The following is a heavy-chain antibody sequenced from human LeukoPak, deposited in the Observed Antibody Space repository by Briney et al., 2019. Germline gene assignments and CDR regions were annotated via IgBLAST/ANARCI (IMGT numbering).Heavy chain of an antibody. V-gene: IGHV3-72*01. J-gene: IGHJ1*01. CDR3: ARDSGH. CDR2: SRNKGNSYTT. CDR1: GFTVSSNY. D-gene: IGHD3-10*01. Sequence: GGSLRLSCAASGFTVSSNYMSWVRQAPGKGLQWVGRSRNKGNSYTTEYAASVKGRFTISRDDSKKSMYLQMNSLKTEDTAVYYCARDSGHWGQGTLVTVSS.